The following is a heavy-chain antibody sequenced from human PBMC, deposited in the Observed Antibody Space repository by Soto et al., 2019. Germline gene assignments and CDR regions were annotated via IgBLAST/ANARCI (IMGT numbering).Heavy chain of an antibody. V-gene: IGHV3-74*01. CDR2: INSDGSST. Sequence: LRLSCAASVFTFSIYWMHWVRQAPFKGLVWVSRINSDGSSTSYADSVKGRFTISRDNAKNTLYLQMNSLRAEDTAVYYCAREYYDILTGYYPYYYYGMDVWGQGTTVTVSS. CDR1: VFTFSIYW. CDR3: AREYYDILTGYYPYYYYGMDV. J-gene: IGHJ6*02. D-gene: IGHD3-9*01.